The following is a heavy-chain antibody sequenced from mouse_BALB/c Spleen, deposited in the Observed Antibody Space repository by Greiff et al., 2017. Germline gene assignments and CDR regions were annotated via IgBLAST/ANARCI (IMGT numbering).Heavy chain of an antibody. V-gene: IGHV1-77*01. Sequence: QVQLQQSGAELARPGASVKLSCKASGYTFTDYYINWVKQRTGQGLEWIGEIYPGSGNTYYNEKFKGKATLTADKSSSTAYMQLSSLTSEDSAVYFCARDYGSNGPSMDYWGQGTSVTVSA. CDR2: IYPGSGNT. J-gene: IGHJ4*01. D-gene: IGHD1-1*01. CDR3: ARDYGSNGPSMDY. CDR1: GYTFTDYY.